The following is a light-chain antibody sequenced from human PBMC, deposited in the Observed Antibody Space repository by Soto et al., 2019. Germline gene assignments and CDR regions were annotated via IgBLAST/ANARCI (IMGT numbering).Light chain of an antibody. Sequence: DIVMTQSPLSLPVTPGEPAFISCRSSQSLLHSNGYNYLDWYLQKPGQSPQLLIYLGSNRASGVPDRFSGSGSGTDFTLKISRVEAEDVGVYYCMQVLQTPYTFGQGTKLEIK. CDR3: MQVLQTPYT. CDR1: QSLLHSNGYNY. V-gene: IGKV2-28*01. J-gene: IGKJ2*01. CDR2: LGS.